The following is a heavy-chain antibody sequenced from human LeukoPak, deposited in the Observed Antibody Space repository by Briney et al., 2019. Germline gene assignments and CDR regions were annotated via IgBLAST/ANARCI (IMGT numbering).Heavy chain of an antibody. CDR1: GGSITNDF. CDR2: IYTSGNT. J-gene: IGHJ3*02. V-gene: IGHV4-4*07. Sequence: PSETLSLTCTVSGGSITNDFWTWIRQPAGKGLEWIGRIYTSGNTNYNPSLKSRVTMSVDTSKNEISLKLTSVTAADTAMYYCARDPKGYGGTYFALDIWGQGTMVTVSS. CDR3: ARDPKGYGGTYFALDI. D-gene: IGHD1-26*01.